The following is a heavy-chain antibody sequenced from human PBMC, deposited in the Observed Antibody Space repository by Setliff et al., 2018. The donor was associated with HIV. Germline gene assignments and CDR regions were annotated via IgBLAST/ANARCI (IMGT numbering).Heavy chain of an antibody. V-gene: IGHV3-21*05. CDR3: ARVALPHCGGDCYDPFDL. D-gene: IGHD2-21*02. J-gene: IGHJ4*02. Sequence: PGGSLRLSCEASGFSLINYGMSWVRQAPGRGLEWVSYIPISETDTYYADSVKGRFSMSRDSAKNSLYLQMNRLRVEDTAVYYCARVALPHCGGDCYDPFDLWGQGTLVTVSS. CDR2: IPISETDT. CDR1: GFSLINYG.